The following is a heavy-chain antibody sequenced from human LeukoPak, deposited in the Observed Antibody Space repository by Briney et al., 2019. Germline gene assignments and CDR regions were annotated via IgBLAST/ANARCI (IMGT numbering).Heavy chain of an antibody. D-gene: IGHD4-17*01. Sequence: ASVKVSCKASGYTFTGYYMYWVRQAPGQGLEWMGWINPNSGGTNYAQKFQGRVTMTRDTSISTAYMELSRLTSDDTAVYYCARVVGAWGYGDPDYWGQGTLITVSS. V-gene: IGHV1-2*02. J-gene: IGHJ4*02. CDR3: ARVVGAWGYGDPDY. CDR2: INPNSGGT. CDR1: GYTFTGYY.